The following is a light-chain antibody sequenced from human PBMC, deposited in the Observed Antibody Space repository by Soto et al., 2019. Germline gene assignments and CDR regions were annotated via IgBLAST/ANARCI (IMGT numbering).Light chain of an antibody. CDR1: QSVSSN. CDR3: QEYNNWPPKT. CDR2: GAS. Sequence: EIVMTQSPATLSVSPGERATLSCRASQSVSSNLAWYQQKPGQAPRLLIYGASTRATGIPARFSGSGSGTEFTLHISKLQSGNFSVYYCQEYNNWPPKTFGQGTKVEIK. V-gene: IGKV3D-15*01. J-gene: IGKJ1*01.